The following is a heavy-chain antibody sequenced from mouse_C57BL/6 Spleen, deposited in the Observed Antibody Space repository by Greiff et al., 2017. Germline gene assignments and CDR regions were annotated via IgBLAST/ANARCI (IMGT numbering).Heavy chain of an antibody. CDR1: GYTFTSYW. Sequence: QVQLQQPGAELVMPGASVKLSCKASGYTFTSYWMHWVKQRPGQGLEWIGEIDPSDSYTNYNQKFKGKSTLTVDKSSSTAYMQLSSLTSEDSAVYYCARKDDYYGSSYYFDYWCQGTTLTVSS. J-gene: IGHJ2*01. CDR3: ARKDDYYGSSYYFDY. D-gene: IGHD1-1*01. CDR2: IDPSDSYT. V-gene: IGHV1-69*01.